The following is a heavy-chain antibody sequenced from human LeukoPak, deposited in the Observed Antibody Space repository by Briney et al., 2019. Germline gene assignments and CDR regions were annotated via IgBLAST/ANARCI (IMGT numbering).Heavy chain of an antibody. CDR1: GYTFTSYA. CDR3: ARRAPSYYGSGPFDY. D-gene: IGHD3-10*01. J-gene: IGHJ4*02. CDR2: INAGNGNT. V-gene: IGHV1-3*01. Sequence: ASVKVSCKASGYTFTSYAMHWGRQAPGQRLEWMGWINAGNGNTKYSQKFQGRVTITRDTSASTAFMELSSLRSEDTAVYYCARRAPSYYGSGPFDYWGQGTLVTVSS.